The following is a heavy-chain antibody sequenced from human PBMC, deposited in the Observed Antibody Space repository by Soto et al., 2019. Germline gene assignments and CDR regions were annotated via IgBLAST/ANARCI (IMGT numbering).Heavy chain of an antibody. CDR1: GGTFSSHA. J-gene: IGHJ4*02. CDR3: ARARYDYYDSSGYTRGFDY. CDR2: IIPIFGTA. D-gene: IGHD3-22*01. Sequence: QVQLVQSGAEVKKPGSSVKVSCKASGGTFSSHAISWVRQSPGPGLEWMGGIIPIFGTANDAQKFQGRVTITADESTSTAYMELSSLRSEDTAVYYCARARYDYYDSSGYTRGFDYWGQGTLVTVSS. V-gene: IGHV1-69*01.